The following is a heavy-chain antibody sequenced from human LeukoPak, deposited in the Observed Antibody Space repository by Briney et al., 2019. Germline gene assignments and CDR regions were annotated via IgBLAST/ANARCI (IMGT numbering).Heavy chain of an antibody. CDR1: GFTFSSYW. Sequence: PGGSLRLSCAASGFTFSSYWMHWVRQAPGEGLVWVSRINSDGSSTSYADSVKGRFTISRDNAKNTLYLQMNSLRAEDTAVYYCARDVVGASDYWGQGTLVTVSS. CDR2: INSDGSST. J-gene: IGHJ4*02. CDR3: ARDVVGASDY. V-gene: IGHV3-74*01. D-gene: IGHD1-26*01.